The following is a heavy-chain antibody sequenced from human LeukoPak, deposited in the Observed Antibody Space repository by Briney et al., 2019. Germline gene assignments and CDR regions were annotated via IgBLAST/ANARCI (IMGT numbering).Heavy chain of an antibody. Sequence: SVKVSCKASGGTFSSYAISWVRQAPGQGLEWMGGIIPIFGTANYAQKFQGRVTITADESTSTAYMELSSLRSEDTAVYYCAAVRHSSSWYVHYYYMDVWGKGTTVTISS. V-gene: IGHV1-69*13. J-gene: IGHJ6*03. D-gene: IGHD6-13*01. CDR2: IIPIFGTA. CDR3: AAVRHSSSWYVHYYYMDV. CDR1: GGTFSSYA.